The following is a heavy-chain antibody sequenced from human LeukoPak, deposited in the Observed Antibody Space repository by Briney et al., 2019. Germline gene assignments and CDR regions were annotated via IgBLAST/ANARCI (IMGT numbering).Heavy chain of an antibody. CDR2: IYYSGST. J-gene: IGHJ4*02. CDR1: GGSISSYY. V-gene: IGHV4-59*01. CDR3: ARSFVDSSGYYDDY. Sequence: SETLSLTCTVSGGSISSYYWSWIRQPPGKGLEGIGYIYYSGSTNYNTSLKSRVTISVDTSKNQFSLKLSSVTAADTAVYYCARSFVDSSGYYDDYWGQGTLVTVSS. D-gene: IGHD3-22*01.